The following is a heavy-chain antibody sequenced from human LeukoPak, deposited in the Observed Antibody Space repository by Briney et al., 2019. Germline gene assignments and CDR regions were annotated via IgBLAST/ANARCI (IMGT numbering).Heavy chain of an antibody. V-gene: IGHV3-74*01. D-gene: IGHD3-22*01. Sequence: PGGSLRLSCEASGFTFSRYLMHWVRQAPGKGLVWVSRIKSDGKTNYADSVKGRFTISRDNAENTVSLQMDSLRAEDTGVYYCARAPSEVGGYYPEYFRHWGQGTLVTVSS. CDR1: GFTFSRYL. J-gene: IGHJ1*01. CDR3: ARAPSEVGGYYPEYFRH. CDR2: IKSDGKT.